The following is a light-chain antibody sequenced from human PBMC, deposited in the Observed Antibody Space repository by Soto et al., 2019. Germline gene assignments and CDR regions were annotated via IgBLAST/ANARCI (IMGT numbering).Light chain of an antibody. CDR2: GAS. CDR3: QQYNNWPQT. V-gene: IGKV3-15*01. Sequence: EIVMTQSPATLSVSPGERATLSCRASQSVSSNLVWYQQKPVQAPRLLIYGASTRATGIPVRFSGSGSGTEFTLTISSLQSEDFAAYYCQQYNNWPQTFGQGTKV. J-gene: IGKJ1*01. CDR1: QSVSSN.